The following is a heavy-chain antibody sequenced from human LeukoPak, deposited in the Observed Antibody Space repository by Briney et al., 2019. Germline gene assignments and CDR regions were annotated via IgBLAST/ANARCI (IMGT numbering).Heavy chain of an antibody. CDR3: TTRGDPDERKDAFDF. CDR1: GFTFSSYA. Sequence: GGSLRLSCAASGFTFSSYAMHWVRQAPGKGLEWVAVISYDGTNKYYADSVKGRFTISKDNSKNTLYLQMNSLRTEDTAVYYCTTRGDPDERKDAFDFWGQGTMVTVSS. V-gene: IGHV3-30*03. D-gene: IGHD1-14*01. J-gene: IGHJ3*01. CDR2: ISYDGTNK.